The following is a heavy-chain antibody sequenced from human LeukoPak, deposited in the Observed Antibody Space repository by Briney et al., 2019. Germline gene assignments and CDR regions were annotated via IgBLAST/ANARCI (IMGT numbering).Heavy chain of an antibody. V-gene: IGHV3-23*01. CDR1: GFIFSSYA. Sequence: GGSLRLSCAASGFIFSSYAMSWVRQAPGKGLEWVSAISGSGGSSTYYADSVKGRFTISRDNAKNSLYLQMNSLRAEDTAVYYCARDLEHYYDSSGYYSDYWGQGTLVTVSS. J-gene: IGHJ4*02. D-gene: IGHD3-22*01. CDR2: ISGSGGSST. CDR3: ARDLEHYYDSSGYYSDY.